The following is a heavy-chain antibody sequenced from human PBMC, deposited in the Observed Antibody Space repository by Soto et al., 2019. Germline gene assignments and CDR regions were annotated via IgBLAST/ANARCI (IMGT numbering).Heavy chain of an antibody. D-gene: IGHD2-15*01. J-gene: IGHJ3*02. Sequence: GGSLRLSCAASGFPLNSYAIDWVRQAPGKGLELVAVISYDENNKKYADSVKGRFTISKDNSKNTVYLQMNSLRGDDTAVYYCARARDSSCYGEDAFAISGQGTMVTVSS. CDR3: ARARDSSCYGEDAFAI. CDR2: ISYDENNK. CDR1: GFPLNSYA. V-gene: IGHV3-30-3*01.